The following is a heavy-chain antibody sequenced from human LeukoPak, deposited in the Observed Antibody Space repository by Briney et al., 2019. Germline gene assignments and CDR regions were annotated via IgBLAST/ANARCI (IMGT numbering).Heavy chain of an antibody. CDR2: INPNSGGT. Sequence: GASVKVSCKASGYTFTGYYMHWVRQAPGQGLEWMGWINPNSGGTNYAQKFQGRVTMTRDTSISTAYMELSRLRSDDTAVYYCAVGRGYFDWLAPFDYWGQGTLVTVSS. CDR3: AVGRGYFDWLAPFDY. CDR1: GYTFTGYY. J-gene: IGHJ4*02. V-gene: IGHV1-2*02. D-gene: IGHD3-9*01.